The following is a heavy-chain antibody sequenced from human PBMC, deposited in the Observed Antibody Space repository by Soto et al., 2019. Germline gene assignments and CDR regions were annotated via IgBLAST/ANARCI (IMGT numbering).Heavy chain of an antibody. J-gene: IGHJ3*02. V-gene: IGHV3-15*07. D-gene: IGHD3-22*01. Sequence: GGSLRLSCAASGFTFSNAWMNWVRQAAGKGLEWVGRIKSKTDGGTTDYAAPVKGRFTISRDDSKNTLYLQMNSLKTEDQAVYYSIRAIYYHHSSDSPFDAFDIWAQGTMVTVSS. CDR2: IKSKTDGGTT. CDR1: GFTFSNAW. CDR3: IRAIYYHHSSDSPFDAFDI.